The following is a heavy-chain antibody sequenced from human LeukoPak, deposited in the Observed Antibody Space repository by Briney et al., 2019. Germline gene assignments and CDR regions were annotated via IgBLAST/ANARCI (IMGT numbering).Heavy chain of an antibody. D-gene: IGHD5-18*01. V-gene: IGHV1-69*13. CDR3: ARGLVDTAMVPSYYYGMDV. Sequence: SVKVSCKASGGTFSSYAISWVRQAPGQGLEWMGGIIPIFGTANYAQKFQGRVTITADESTSAVYMELSSLRSEDTAVYYCARGLVDTAMVPSYYYGMDVWGQGTTVTVSS. CDR2: IIPIFGTA. J-gene: IGHJ6*02. CDR1: GGTFSSYA.